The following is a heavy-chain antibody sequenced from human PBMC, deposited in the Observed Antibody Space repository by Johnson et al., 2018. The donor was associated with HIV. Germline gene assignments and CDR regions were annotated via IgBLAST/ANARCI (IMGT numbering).Heavy chain of an antibody. J-gene: IGHJ3*02. CDR1: GFTFSSYA. V-gene: IGHV3-23*04. CDR2: ISGGGGST. D-gene: IGHD4-17*01. CDR3: ARVPDYGDYGDAFDI. Sequence: VYLVESGGGVVQPGRSLRLSCAASGFTFSSYAMSWVRQAPGKGLEWVSGISGGGGSTYYADSVKGRFTISRDNSKNTLYLQMKSLRAEDTAVYYCARVPDYGDYGDAFDIWGQGTMVTVSS.